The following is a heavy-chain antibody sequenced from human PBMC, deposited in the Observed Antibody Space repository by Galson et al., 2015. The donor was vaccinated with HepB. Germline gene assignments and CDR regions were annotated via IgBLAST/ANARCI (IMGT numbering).Heavy chain of an antibody. CDR3: ARGGAVAGTSIVWYFDL. CDR1: GYTFTSYG. V-gene: IGHV1-18*01. J-gene: IGHJ2*01. Sequence: SVKVSCKASGYTFTSYGISWVRQAPGQGLEWMGWISAYNGNTNYAQKLQGRVTMTTDTSTSTAYMELRSLRSDDTAVYYCARGGAVAGTSIVWYFDLWGRGTLVTVSS. CDR2: ISAYNGNT. D-gene: IGHD6-19*01.